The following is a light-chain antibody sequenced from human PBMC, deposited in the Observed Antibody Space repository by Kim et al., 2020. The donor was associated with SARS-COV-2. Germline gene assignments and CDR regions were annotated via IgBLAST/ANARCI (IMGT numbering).Light chain of an antibody. J-gene: IGLJ1*01. CDR2: EVS. CDR3: TTYTSSRTYV. V-gene: IGLV2-18*02. Sequence: QSVLTQPPSVSGSPGQSVTISCTVTSSDVGSYNRVAWYQQTPGTAPKLMIYEVSYRPSGVPDRFSGSKSGNTASLTISGLQAEDEADYYCTTYTSSRTYVFGPGTKVTVL. CDR1: SSDVGSYNR.